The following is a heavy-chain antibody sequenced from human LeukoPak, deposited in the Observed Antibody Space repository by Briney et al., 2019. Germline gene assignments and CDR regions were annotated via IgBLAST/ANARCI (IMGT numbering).Heavy chain of an antibody. CDR3: ARRPRFNSLGSGYYGPDAFDI. D-gene: IGHD3-22*01. CDR2: INPNSGGT. CDR1: GYTFTGYY. J-gene: IGHJ3*02. V-gene: IGHV1-2*02. Sequence: ASVKVSCKASGYTFTGYYMHWVRQAPGQGLEWMGWINPNSGGTNYAQKFQGRVTMTRDTSISTAYMELSRLRSDDTAVYYCARRPRFNSLGSGYYGPDAFDIWGQGTMVTVSS.